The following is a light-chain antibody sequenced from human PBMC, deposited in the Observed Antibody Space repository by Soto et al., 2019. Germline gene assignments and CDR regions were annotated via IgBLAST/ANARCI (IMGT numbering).Light chain of an antibody. CDR2: GTS. J-gene: IGKJ2*03. Sequence: EIVLTQSPGTLSLSPGERATLSCRASQSLASNYLAWYQQKPGQAPRLLIYGTSNRATGIPDRFSGSGSGTEFTVTISKVEPEDVAVYYCQQYGSTPPGSFGRGTKLEIK. V-gene: IGKV3-20*01. CDR3: QQYGSTPPGS. CDR1: QSLASNY.